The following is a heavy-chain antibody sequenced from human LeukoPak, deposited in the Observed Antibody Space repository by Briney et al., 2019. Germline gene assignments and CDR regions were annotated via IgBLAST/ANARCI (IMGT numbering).Heavy chain of an antibody. CDR2: ISYDGSNK. CDR3: AKDYGFLTGYPLYYFDY. D-gene: IGHD3-9*01. CDR1: GFTFSSYG. Sequence: GGSLRLSCAASGFTFSSYGMHWVRQAPGKGLEWVAVISYDGSNKYYADSVKGRFTISRDNSKNTLYLQMNSLRAEDTAVYYCAKDYGFLTGYPLYYFDYWGQGTLVTVSS. J-gene: IGHJ4*02. V-gene: IGHV3-30*18.